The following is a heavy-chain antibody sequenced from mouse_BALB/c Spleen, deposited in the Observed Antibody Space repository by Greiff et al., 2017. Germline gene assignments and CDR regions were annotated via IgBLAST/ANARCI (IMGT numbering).Heavy chain of an antibody. V-gene: IGHV1-5*01. Sequence: EVQLHQSGTVLARPGASVKMSCKASGYSFTSYWMHWVKQRPGQGLEWIGAIYPGNSDTSYNQKFKGKATLTAVTSASTAYMELSSLTNEDSAVYYGKSPNGYGEGFFDYWGQGTTLTVSS. CDR3: KSPNGYGEGFFDY. CDR1: GYSFTSYW. D-gene: IGHD2-2*01. J-gene: IGHJ2*01. CDR2: IYPGNSDT.